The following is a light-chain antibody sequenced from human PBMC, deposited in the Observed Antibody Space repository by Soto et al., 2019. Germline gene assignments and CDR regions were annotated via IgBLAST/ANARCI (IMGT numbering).Light chain of an antibody. V-gene: IGKV1-27*01. CDR3: QKYNSAPQTT. Sequence: DIQMTQSPSSLSASVGDRVTITCRASQGISNYLAWYQQKPGKVPKLLIYAASTLQSGVPSRFSGSGSGTDFTLTICTLQPEDFATYYCQKYNSAPQTTFGQGTRLEIK. J-gene: IGKJ5*01. CDR1: QGISNY. CDR2: AAS.